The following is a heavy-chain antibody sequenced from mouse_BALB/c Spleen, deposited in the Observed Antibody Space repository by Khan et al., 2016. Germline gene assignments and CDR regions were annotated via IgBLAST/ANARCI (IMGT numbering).Heavy chain of an antibody. Sequence: EVELVASGGGLVKPGGSLKLSCAASGFTFSSYAMSWVRQTPEKRLEWVASISSGGSSFYPDILKDRFTISRDNARNILYLQMSSLRSEDTAMYHCASNVYYFDHWGQGTTLTVSS. CDR3: ASNVYYFDH. V-gene: IGHV5-6-5*01. J-gene: IGHJ2*01. CDR2: ISSGGSS. CDR1: GFTFSSYA.